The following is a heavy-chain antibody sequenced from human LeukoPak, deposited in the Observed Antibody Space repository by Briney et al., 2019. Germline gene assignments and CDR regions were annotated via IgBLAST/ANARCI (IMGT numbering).Heavy chain of an antibody. D-gene: IGHD2-15*01. V-gene: IGHV1-8*03. Sequence: ASVKVPCKASGYTFTSYDINWVRQATGQGLEWMGWMNPNSGNTGYAQKFQGRVTITRNTSISTAYMELSSLRSEDTAVYYCARGRRYCSGGSCFYYFDYWGQGTLVTVSS. J-gene: IGHJ4*02. CDR2: MNPNSGNT. CDR3: ARGRRYCSGGSCFYYFDY. CDR1: GYTFTSYD.